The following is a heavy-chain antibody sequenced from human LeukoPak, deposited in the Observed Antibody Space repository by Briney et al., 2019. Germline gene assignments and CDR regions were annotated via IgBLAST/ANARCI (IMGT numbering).Heavy chain of an antibody. J-gene: IGHJ4*02. CDR2: SYWNTDK. CDR3: AHKGRGSGSYTM. Sequence: SGPALVKPTQTLTLTCTFSGFSLSADGVAVAWIRQPPGKALEWLAVSYWNTDKSYSPSLKSRLTMTKDTSKNQVVLIMTNMAPVDTGTYYCAHKGRGSGSYTMWGQGVLVTVSS. D-gene: IGHD3-10*01. V-gene: IGHV2-5*01. CDR1: GFSLSADGVA.